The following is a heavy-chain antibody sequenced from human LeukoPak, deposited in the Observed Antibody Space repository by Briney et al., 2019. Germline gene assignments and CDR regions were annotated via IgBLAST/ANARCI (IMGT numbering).Heavy chain of an antibody. CDR2: IYYSGST. D-gene: IGHD6-19*01. Sequence: KPSETLSLTCTVSGGSVSSGSYYWSWIRQPPGKGLEWIGYIYYSGSTNYNPSLKSRVTISVDTSKNQFSLKLSSVTAADTAVCHCARVASGGWYPTGEFDYWGQGTLVTVSS. CDR1: GGSVSSGSYY. J-gene: IGHJ4*02. CDR3: ARVASGGWYPTGEFDY. V-gene: IGHV4-61*01.